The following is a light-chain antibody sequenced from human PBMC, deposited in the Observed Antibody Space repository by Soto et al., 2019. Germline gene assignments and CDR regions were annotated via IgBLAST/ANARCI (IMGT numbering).Light chain of an antibody. CDR2: DAS. V-gene: IGKV3-11*01. CDR1: QSVSSH. J-gene: IGKJ5*01. CDR3: QQRSNWPT. Sequence: EFVLTQYPATLSLSPGDTATLSRRASQSVSSHFAWYQQKSGQAPRLLIYDASKRATGIPARFSGSGSGTDFTLTISSLDPEDCAVYYCQQRSNWPTFGQGTRLEIK.